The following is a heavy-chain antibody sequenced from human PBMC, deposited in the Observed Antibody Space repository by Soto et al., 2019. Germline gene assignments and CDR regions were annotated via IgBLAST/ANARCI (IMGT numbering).Heavy chain of an antibody. CDR2: ISAYNGNT. V-gene: IGHV1-18*01. CDR3: ARAPRIAAVYWFDP. Sequence: ASVKVSCKASGYTFTSYGISWVRQAPGQGLEWMGWISAYNGNTNYAQKLQGRVTMTTDTSTSTAYMELRSLRSDDTAVYYCARAPRIAAVYWFDPWGQGTLVTVSS. CDR1: GYTFTSYG. J-gene: IGHJ5*02. D-gene: IGHD6-13*01.